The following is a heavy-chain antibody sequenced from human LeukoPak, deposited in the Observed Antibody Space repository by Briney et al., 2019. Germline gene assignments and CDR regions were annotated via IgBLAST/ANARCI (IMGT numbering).Heavy chain of an antibody. CDR2: ISYDGSNK. CDR1: GFTFSSYG. V-gene: IGHV3-30*03. CDR3: ARGDYGGNSGVDY. J-gene: IGHJ4*02. D-gene: IGHD4-23*01. Sequence: GRSLRLSCAASGFTFSSYGMHWVRQAPGKGLEWVAVISYDGSNKYYADSVKGRFTISRDNSKNTLYLQMNSLRAEDTAVYYCARGDYGGNSGVDYWGQGTLVIVSS.